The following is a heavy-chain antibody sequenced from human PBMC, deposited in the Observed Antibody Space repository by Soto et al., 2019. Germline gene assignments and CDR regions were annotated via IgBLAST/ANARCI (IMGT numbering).Heavy chain of an antibody. Sequence: QVQLQESGPGLVKPSETLSLTCSVSGGSVSSTNYWWTWIRQSPEKGLEWIANIRYSGRTMYNPSLKSPVTISVDTPKNQLSLELNSVTAADTAVYYCAGGGGWLPDSWGQGTPVTVSS. CDR3: AGGGGWLPDS. J-gene: IGHJ5*02. D-gene: IGHD5-12*01. CDR2: IRYSGRT. V-gene: IGHV4-61*01. CDR1: GGSVSSTNYW.